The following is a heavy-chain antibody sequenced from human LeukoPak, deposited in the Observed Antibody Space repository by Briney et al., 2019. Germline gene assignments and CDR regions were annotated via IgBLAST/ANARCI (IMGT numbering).Heavy chain of an antibody. Sequence: SETLSLTCTVSGGSISSYYGSWIRQPPGKGLEWIGYIYYSGSTNYNPSLKSRVTISVDTSKNQFSLKLSSVTAADTAVYYCARGRWEGGAFDIWGQGTMVTVSS. J-gene: IGHJ3*02. CDR2: IYYSGST. CDR1: GGSISSYY. CDR3: ARGRWEGGAFDI. D-gene: IGHD1-26*01. V-gene: IGHV4-59*01.